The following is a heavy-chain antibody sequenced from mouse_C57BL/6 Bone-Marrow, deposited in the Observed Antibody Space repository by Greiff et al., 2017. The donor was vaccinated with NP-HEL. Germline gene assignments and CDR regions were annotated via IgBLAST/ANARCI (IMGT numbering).Heavy chain of an antibody. CDR1: GYTFTEYT. CDR3: ARHEKEAIYYGNSWFAY. D-gene: IGHD2-1*01. J-gene: IGHJ3*01. CDR2: FYPGSGSI. Sequence: VQLVESGAELVKPGASVKLSCKASGYTFTEYTIHWVKQRSGQGLEWIGWFYPGSGSIKYNEKFKDKATLTADKSSSTVYMELSRLTSEDSAVYFCARHEKEAIYYGNSWFAYWGQGTLVTVSA. V-gene: IGHV1-62-2*01.